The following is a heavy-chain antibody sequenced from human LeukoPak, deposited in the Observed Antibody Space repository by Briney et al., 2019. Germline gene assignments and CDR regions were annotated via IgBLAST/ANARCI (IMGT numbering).Heavy chain of an antibody. CDR3: ARGPVVPSATYFFDY. D-gene: IGHD2-2*01. V-gene: IGHV3-23*01. Sequence: AGRSLRLSCAASGFTFSTYAMTWVRQAPGKGLEWVSAISGDGGSTYSADSVKGRFTISRDNSKNTLYLQMNSLTAEDTAVYYCARGPVVPSATYFFDYWGQGTLVVVSS. CDR1: GFTFSTYA. J-gene: IGHJ4*02. CDR2: ISGDGGST.